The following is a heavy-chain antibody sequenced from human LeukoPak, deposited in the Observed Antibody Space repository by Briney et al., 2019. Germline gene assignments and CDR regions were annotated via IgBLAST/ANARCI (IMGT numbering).Heavy chain of an antibody. J-gene: IGHJ4*02. CDR2: IYYRGST. Sequence: SQTLSLTRTVSGGSISSGGYYWSWIRPHPGKGLEWIGYIYYRGSTYYNPSLQSRVTISVDTSKNQFSLKLSSVTAADTAVYYCARSAPTVTTFPLDYWGQGTLVTVSS. CDR3: ARSAPTVTTFPLDY. D-gene: IGHD4-17*01. CDR1: GGSISSGGYY. V-gene: IGHV4-31*03.